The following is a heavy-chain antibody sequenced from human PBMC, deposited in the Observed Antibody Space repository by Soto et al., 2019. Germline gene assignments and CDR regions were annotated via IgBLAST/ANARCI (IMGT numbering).Heavy chain of an antibody. Sequence: PGGSLRLSCAASGFTFSSYGMHWVRQAPGKGLEWVAGMWYDGSNKYHAGSVKGRFTMSRDNSKNTLYLEMNSLRAEDTAVYYCARDRWGGNCFGGSCYFDSWGQGALVTVSS. CDR1: GFTFSSYG. D-gene: IGHD2-15*01. V-gene: IGHV3-33*01. CDR2: MWYDGSNK. CDR3: ARDRWGGNCFGGSCYFDS. J-gene: IGHJ4*02.